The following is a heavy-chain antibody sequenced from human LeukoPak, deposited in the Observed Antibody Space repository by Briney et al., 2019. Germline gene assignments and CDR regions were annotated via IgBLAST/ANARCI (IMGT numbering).Heavy chain of an antibody. CDR2: LNPNSGGT. CDR3: ARDASPFDY. CDR1: GYTFIGYY. Sequence: GASVKVSCKASGYTFIGYYIHWVRHAPGQGLEWVEWLNPNSGGTNYAQKFQDRVTMTRDTSISTAYMELSSLISDDTAVYYCARDASPFDYWGQGTLVTVSS. V-gene: IGHV1-2*02. J-gene: IGHJ4*02.